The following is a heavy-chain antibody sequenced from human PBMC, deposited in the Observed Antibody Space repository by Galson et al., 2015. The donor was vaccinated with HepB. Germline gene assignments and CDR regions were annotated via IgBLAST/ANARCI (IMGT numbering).Heavy chain of an antibody. J-gene: IGHJ4*02. CDR3: ARGGLTGKDSMIVVALDY. CDR1: GYTFTGYY. D-gene: IGHD3-22*01. CDR2: INPNSGGT. Sequence: SVKVSCKASGYTFTGYYMHWVRQAPGQGLEWMGWINPNSGGTNYAQKFQGRVTMTRDTSISTAYMELSRLRSDDTAVYYCARGGLTGKDSMIVVALDYWGQGTLVTVSS. V-gene: IGHV1-2*02.